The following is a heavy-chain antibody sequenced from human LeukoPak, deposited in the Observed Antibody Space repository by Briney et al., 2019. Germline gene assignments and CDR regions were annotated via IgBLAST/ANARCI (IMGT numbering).Heavy chain of an antibody. D-gene: IGHD3-10*01. CDR1: GYAITSGGFS. Sequence: NTSETLSLTCTVPGYAITSGGFSWNWIRQPPGKGLEWIGCIYDRGPAYYNPSLKSRFTISVDRPKNQFFLNVTSLTAADTAVYYCARSRQASGLFNSWGQGTLVVVSS. J-gene: IGHJ5*01. V-gene: IGHV4-30-2*01. CDR3: ARSRQASGLFNS. CDR2: IYDRGPA.